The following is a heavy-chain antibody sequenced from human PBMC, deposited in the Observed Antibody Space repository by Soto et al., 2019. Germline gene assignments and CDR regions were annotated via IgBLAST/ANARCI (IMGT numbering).Heavy chain of an antibody. Sequence: SETLSLTCTVSGGSVSSGNYYWSWIRQPPGKGLEWIGYIFHTGTTNYNPSLKSRVTISLDTSMNQFSLKLSSVTPADTAVYFCTRAPVSGSYCFDFWGQGTPVTVSS. CDR3: TRAPVSGSYCFDF. D-gene: IGHD1-26*01. CDR2: IFHTGTT. J-gene: IGHJ4*02. V-gene: IGHV4-61*01. CDR1: GGSVSSGNYY.